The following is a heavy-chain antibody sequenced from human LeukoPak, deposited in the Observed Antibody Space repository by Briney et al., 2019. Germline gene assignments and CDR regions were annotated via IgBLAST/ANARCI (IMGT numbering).Heavy chain of an antibody. CDR1: GYSISSGYY. CDR2: IYHSGST. D-gene: IGHD6-13*01. CDR3: ARDRWYSSSWYDY. V-gene: IGHV4-38-2*02. Sequence: SETLSLTCTVSGYSISSGYYWGWIRQPPGKGLEWIGSIYHSGSTYYNPSLKSRVTISVDTSKNQFSLKLSSVTAADTAVYYCARDRWYSSSWYDYWGQGTLVTVSS. J-gene: IGHJ4*02.